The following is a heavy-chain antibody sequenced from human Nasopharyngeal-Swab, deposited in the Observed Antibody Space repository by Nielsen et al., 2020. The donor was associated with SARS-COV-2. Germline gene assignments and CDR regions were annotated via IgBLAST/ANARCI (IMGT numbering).Heavy chain of an antibody. Sequence: WIRQPPGKGLEWIGFIHDSGTSNYNPSLKRRVTMAVDTSKNQISLKPGSVTAADTAVVYWAGGGYDYSFDWWGQGTLVTVSS. J-gene: IGHJ4*02. CDR2: IHDSGTS. D-gene: IGHD5-12*01. CDR3: AGGGYDYSFDW. V-gene: IGHV4-59*01.